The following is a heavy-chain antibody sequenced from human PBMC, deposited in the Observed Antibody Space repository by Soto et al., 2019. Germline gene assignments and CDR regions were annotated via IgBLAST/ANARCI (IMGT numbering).Heavy chain of an antibody. CDR2: IIPIFGTA. CDR3: ASNPRGQRWLQFAFDY. V-gene: IGHV1-69*01. D-gene: IGHD5-12*01. CDR1: GGTFSSYA. Sequence: QVQLVQSGAEVKKPGSSVKVSCKASGGTFSSYAISWVRQAPGQGLEWMGGIIPIFGTANYAQKFQGRVTITADESTSTAYMELSSLRSEDTAVYYCASNPRGQRWLQFAFDYWGQGTLVTVSS. J-gene: IGHJ4*02.